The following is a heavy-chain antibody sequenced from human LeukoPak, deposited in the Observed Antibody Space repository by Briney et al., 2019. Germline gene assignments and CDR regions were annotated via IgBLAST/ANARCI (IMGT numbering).Heavy chain of an antibody. CDR1: GYTFTSYS. D-gene: IGHD2-15*01. CDR2: ISAYNGNT. CDR3: ARASYCSGGSCYSDY. Sequence: ASVKVSCKASGYTFTSYSISWVRQAPGQGLDGMGWISAYNGNTIYAQKVKGRVTMTTDTSTSTAYMELRSLKSDDTAVYYCARASYCSGGSCYSDYWGQGTLVTVSS. J-gene: IGHJ4*02. V-gene: IGHV1-18*01.